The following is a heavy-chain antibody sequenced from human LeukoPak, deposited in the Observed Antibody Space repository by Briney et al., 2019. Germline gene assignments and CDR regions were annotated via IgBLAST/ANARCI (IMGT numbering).Heavy chain of an antibody. CDR2: IWYDASYK. CDR3: ASRAAAGLYYFDY. CDR1: GFTFSTYV. J-gene: IGHJ4*02. V-gene: IGHV3-33*01. Sequence: GGSLRLSCAASGFTFSTYVMHWVRQAPGKGLEWVALIWYDASYKYYADSVKGRFTISRDNSENTLYLYMDSLRAEDTAVYYCASRAAAGLYYFDYWGQGSLVTVSS. D-gene: IGHD6-13*01.